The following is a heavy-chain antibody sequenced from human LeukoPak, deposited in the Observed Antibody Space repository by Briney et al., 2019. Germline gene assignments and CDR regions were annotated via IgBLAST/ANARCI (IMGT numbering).Heavy chain of an antibody. J-gene: IGHJ6*03. Sequence: GGSLRLSCAASGFTFSSYSISWVRQAPGKGLEWVSYISTGSSDMKYADSVKGRFTISRDNSKNTLYLQMNSLRAEDTAVYYCARRPYYYYYYMDVWGKGTTVTVSS. CDR3: ARRPYYYYYYMDV. CDR2: ISTGSSDM. CDR1: GFTFSSYS. D-gene: IGHD6-6*01. V-gene: IGHV3-21*05.